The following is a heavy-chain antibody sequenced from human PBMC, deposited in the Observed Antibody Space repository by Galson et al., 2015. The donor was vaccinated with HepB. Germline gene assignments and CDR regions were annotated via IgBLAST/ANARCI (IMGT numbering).Heavy chain of an antibody. CDR2: ISSSSSYI. V-gene: IGHV3-21*01. J-gene: IGHJ4*02. D-gene: IGHD2-2*01. CDR3: ARDAPEIAVVPAGNPPDY. Sequence: SLRLSCAASGFTFSSYSMNWVRQGPGKGLEWVSSISSSSSYIYYVDSVKGRFTISRDNAKKSLYLQMTSLRVEDTAVYYCARDAPEIAVVPAGNPPDYWGQGTLVTVSS. CDR1: GFTFSSYS.